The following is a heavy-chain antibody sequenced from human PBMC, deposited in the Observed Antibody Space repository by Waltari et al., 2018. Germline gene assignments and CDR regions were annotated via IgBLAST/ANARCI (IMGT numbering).Heavy chain of an antibody. CDR3: ARACRVGFTMVRGEAFDI. J-gene: IGHJ3*02. CDR1: GYTFTGYY. CDR2: INPNSGGT. D-gene: IGHD3-10*01. V-gene: IGHV1-2*02. Sequence: QVQLVQSGAEVKKPGASVKVSCKASGYTFTGYYMHWVRQAPGQGLEWMGWINPNSGGTNYAQKFQGGVTMTRETSISTAYMELSRLRSDDTAVYYCARACRVGFTMVRGEAFDIWGQGTMVTVSS.